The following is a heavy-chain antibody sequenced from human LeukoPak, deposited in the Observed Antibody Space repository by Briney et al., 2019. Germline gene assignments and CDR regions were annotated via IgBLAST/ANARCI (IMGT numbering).Heavy chain of an antibody. J-gene: IGHJ4*02. D-gene: IGHD6-19*01. CDR3: ARVHSGGWAGQYYFDY. V-gene: IGHV4-34*01. Sequence: SETLSLTCAVYGGSFSGYYWSWIRQPPGKGLEWIGEINHSGSTNYNPSLKSRVTISVDTSKNQFSLKLSSVTAADTAVYYCARVHSGGWAGQYYFDYWGQGTLVTVSS. CDR2: INHSGST. CDR1: GGSFSGYY.